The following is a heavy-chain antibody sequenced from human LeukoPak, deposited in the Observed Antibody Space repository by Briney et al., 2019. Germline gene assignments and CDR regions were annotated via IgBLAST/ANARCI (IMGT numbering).Heavy chain of an antibody. CDR3: AREGLNMVRGVIPKEAWGWFDP. J-gene: IGHJ5*02. V-gene: IGHV4-61*02. Sequence: SETLSLTCSVYGGSISSGSYYWSWIRQPAGKGLEWIGRIYTRGSTNYNPSLKSRVTISVDTSKNQFSLKLTSVTAADTAVYYCAREGLNMVRGVIPKEAWGWFDPWGQGTLVTVSS. CDR1: GGSISSGSYY. CDR2: IYTRGST. D-gene: IGHD3-10*01.